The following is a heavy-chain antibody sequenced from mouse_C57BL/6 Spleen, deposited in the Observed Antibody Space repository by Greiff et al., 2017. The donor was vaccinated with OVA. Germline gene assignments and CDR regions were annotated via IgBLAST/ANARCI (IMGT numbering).Heavy chain of an antibody. CDR3: ARTGSWDYFDY. CDR2: INPSNGGT. Sequence: QVQLKESGTELVKPGASVKLSCKASGYTFTSYWMHWVKQRPGQGLEWIGNINPSNGGTNYNEKFKSKATLTVDKSSSTAYMQLSSLTSEDSAVYYCARTGSWDYFDYWGQGTTLTVSS. D-gene: IGHD1-1*02. V-gene: IGHV1-53*01. CDR1: GYTFTSYW. J-gene: IGHJ2*01.